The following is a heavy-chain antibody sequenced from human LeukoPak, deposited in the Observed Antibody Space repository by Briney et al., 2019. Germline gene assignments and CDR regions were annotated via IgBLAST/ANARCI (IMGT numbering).Heavy chain of an antibody. D-gene: IGHD2-2*01. J-gene: IGHJ3*02. CDR3: ARDLFIVVVPAEEGDAFDI. V-gene: IGHV3-21*01. Sequence: GGSLRLSCAASGFTFSSYSMNWVRQAPGKGLEWVSSISSSSSYIYYADSVKGRFTISRDNAKNSLYLQMNSLRAEDTAVYYCARDLFIVVVPAEEGDAFDIWGQGTMVTVSS. CDR2: ISSSSSYI. CDR1: GFTFSSYS.